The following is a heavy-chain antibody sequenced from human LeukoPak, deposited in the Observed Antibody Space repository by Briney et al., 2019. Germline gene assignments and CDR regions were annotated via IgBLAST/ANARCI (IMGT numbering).Heavy chain of an antibody. CDR3: ARALVGELSEYDAFDI. J-gene: IGHJ3*02. V-gene: IGHV1-8*03. D-gene: IGHD3-16*02. CDR1: GYTFISHD. Sequence: GASVKASYKASGYTFISHDINWVRQATGQGLEWMGWMNPNSGYTGYAQKFQGRVTITRNTSITTAYMELSSLRSEDTAVYYCARALVGELSEYDAFDIWGQGTMVTVSS. CDR2: MNPNSGYT.